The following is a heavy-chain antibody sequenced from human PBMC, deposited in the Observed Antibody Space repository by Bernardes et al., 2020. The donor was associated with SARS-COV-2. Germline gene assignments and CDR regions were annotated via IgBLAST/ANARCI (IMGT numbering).Heavy chain of an antibody. CDR2: IYYSGST. CDR3: ARQMATIDYYYGMDV. CDR1: GGSISSSSYY. J-gene: IGHJ6*02. D-gene: IGHD5-12*01. Sequence: SETLSLTCTVSGGSISSSSYYWGWIRQPPGKGLEWIGSIYYSGSTYYNPSLKGRVTISVDTSKNQFSLKLSSVTAADTAVYYCARQMATIDYYYGMDVWGQGTTVTVSS. V-gene: IGHV4-39*01.